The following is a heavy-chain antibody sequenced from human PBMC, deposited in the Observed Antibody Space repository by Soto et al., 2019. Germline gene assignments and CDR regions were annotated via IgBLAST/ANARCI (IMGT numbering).Heavy chain of an antibody. CDR1: GYTFTGYA. V-gene: IGHV1-3*01. J-gene: IGHJ1*01. CDR3: ARDYYGSGSREYFQH. CDR2: INAGNGNT. Sequence: ASVKVSCKASGYTFTGYAMHWVRQAPGQRLEWMGWINAGNGNTKYSQKFQGRVTITRDTSASTAYMELSSLRSEDTAVYYCARDYYGSGSREYFQHWGQGTLVTVS. D-gene: IGHD3-10*01.